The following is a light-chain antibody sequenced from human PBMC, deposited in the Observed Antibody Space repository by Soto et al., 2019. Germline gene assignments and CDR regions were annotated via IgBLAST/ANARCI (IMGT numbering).Light chain of an antibody. V-gene: IGLV1-40*01. CDR1: SSNIGAGYD. CDR2: GNS. J-gene: IGLJ1*01. Sequence: QSVLTQPPSVSGAPGQRVTISCTGSSSNIGAGYDVQWYQQLPGTAPKLLIYGNSNRPSGVPDRFSGSKSGTSASLAITGLQAEDEGDYYCQSYDSSLSGSYVVGTGTKLAVL. CDR3: QSYDSSLSGSYV.